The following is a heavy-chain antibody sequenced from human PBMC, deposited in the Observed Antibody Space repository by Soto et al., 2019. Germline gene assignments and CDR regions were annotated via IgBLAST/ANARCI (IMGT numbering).Heavy chain of an antibody. J-gene: IGHJ4*02. CDR3: AKAPSIAAAGVTGFDY. Sequence: PGGSLRLSCAASGFTFSSYAMSWVCQAPGKGLEWVSAISGSGGSTYYADSVKGRFTISRDNSKNTLYLQMNSLRAEDTAVYYCAKAPSIAAAGVTGFDYWGQGTLVTVPQ. CDR1: GFTFSSYA. D-gene: IGHD6-13*01. V-gene: IGHV3-23*01. CDR2: ISGSGGST.